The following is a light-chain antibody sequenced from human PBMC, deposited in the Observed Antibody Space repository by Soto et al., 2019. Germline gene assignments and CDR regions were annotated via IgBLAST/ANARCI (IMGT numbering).Light chain of an antibody. Sequence: EIVMTQSPATLSVSRGERATLSCRASQNVSSNLAWYQQKPGQAPRLLIYGASTRATGIPARFSGSGSGTEFTLTISSLQSEDFAVYYCQQYNNWPPTWTFGQGTKVEIK. V-gene: IGKV3-15*01. CDR3: QQYNNWPPTWT. CDR1: QNVSSN. CDR2: GAS. J-gene: IGKJ1*01.